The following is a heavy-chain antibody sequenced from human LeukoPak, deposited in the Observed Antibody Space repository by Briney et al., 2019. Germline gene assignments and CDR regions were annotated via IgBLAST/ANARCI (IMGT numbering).Heavy chain of an antibody. CDR1: GIKLSNYG. CDR2: VYGGGTNT. V-gene: IGHV3-23*01. D-gene: IGHD6-19*01. Sequence: GGSLRLSCVVSGIKLSNYGMSWVRQAPGKGLEWVSKVYGGGTNTFYADSVKGRFTISRDDSKNMQFLEMDSLRPEDTAVYFCAKRITVAAGIYFDSWGQGTLVTVSS. J-gene: IGHJ4*02. CDR3: AKRITVAAGIYFDS.